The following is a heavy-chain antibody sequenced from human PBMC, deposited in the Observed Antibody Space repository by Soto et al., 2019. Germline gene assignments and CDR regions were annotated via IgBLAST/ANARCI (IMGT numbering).Heavy chain of an antibody. J-gene: IGHJ4*02. CDR3: TKGILGYCGGATCPYN. CDR2: IGSSGAT. V-gene: IGHV3-23*01. Sequence: EVQLLESGGDLVQPGGSLRLSCAASGFTFSNYAMDWVRQAPGKGLEWVSGIGSSGATLYADSVKGRFTISRDDSKNTLYLQMSGLRAEYTALYYGTKGILGYCGGATCPYNWGQGTLVTVSS. D-gene: IGHD2-15*01. CDR1: GFTFSNYA.